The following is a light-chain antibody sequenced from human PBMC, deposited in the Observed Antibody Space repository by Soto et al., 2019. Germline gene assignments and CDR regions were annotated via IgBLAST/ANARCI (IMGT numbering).Light chain of an antibody. Sequence: EIVMTQSPATLSVSPGERATPSCRASQRVSSNLAWYQQKPGQAPRLPIYGASTRATGIPARFSGSGSGTEFTLTISSLQSEDFAVYFCQQYNNWRTFGQGTKVDIK. J-gene: IGKJ1*01. V-gene: IGKV3-15*01. CDR3: QQYNNWRT. CDR1: QRVSSN. CDR2: GAS.